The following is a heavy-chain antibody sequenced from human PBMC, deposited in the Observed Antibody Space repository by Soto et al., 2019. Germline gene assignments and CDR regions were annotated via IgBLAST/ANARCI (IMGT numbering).Heavy chain of an antibody. Sequence: GWSLRLSCAASGFTFSSYWMSWVRQAPGKGLEWVANIKQDGSEKYYVDSVKGRFTISRDNAKNSLYLQMNSLRAEDTAVYYCARVSSIAARLYYYYGMDVWGQGTTVTVSS. J-gene: IGHJ6*02. V-gene: IGHV3-7*01. CDR3: ARVSSIAARLYYYYGMDV. D-gene: IGHD6-6*01. CDR2: IKQDGSEK. CDR1: GFTFSSYW.